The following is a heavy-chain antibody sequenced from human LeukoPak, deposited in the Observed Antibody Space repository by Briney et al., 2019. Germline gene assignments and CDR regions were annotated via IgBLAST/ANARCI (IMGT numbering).Heavy chain of an antibody. D-gene: IGHD1-14*01. V-gene: IGHV3-11*04. J-gene: IGHJ6*03. CDR1: GFTFSDYY. Sequence: GGSLRLSCAASGFTFSDYYMSWIRQAPGKGLEWVSYISSSGSTIYYADSVKGRFTISRDNAKNSLYLQMNSLRAEDTAVYYCARVGPWVNPDYYYYMDVWAKGTTVTVSS. CDR3: ARVGPWVNPDYYYYMDV. CDR2: ISSSGSTI.